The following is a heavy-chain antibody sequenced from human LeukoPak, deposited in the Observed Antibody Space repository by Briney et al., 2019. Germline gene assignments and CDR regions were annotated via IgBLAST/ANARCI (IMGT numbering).Heavy chain of an antibody. V-gene: IGHV1-58*02. J-gene: IGHJ4*02. CDR1: GFTFTSSA. D-gene: IGHD3-10*01. CDR3: AAARAVNYYGSGSYYPY. CDR2: IVVGSGNT. Sequence: ASVKVSCKASGFTFTSSAMQWVRQARGQRLEWIGWIVVGSGNTNYAQKFQERVTITRDMSTSTAYMELSSLRSEDTAVYYCAAARAVNYYGSGSYYPYWGQGTLVTVSS.